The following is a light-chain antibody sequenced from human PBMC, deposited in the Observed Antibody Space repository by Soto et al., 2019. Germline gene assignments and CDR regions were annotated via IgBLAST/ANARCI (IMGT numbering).Light chain of an antibody. Sequence: EIVLTQSPGTLSLSPEERATPSCRASQSVSNNYLAWYQQKPGQAPRLLIYGASNRATGIPDRFSGSGSGTDFTLTISRLEPEDFAVYYCQQYGSSGTFGQGTKVDIK. V-gene: IGKV3-20*01. CDR2: GAS. J-gene: IGKJ1*01. CDR3: QQYGSSGT. CDR1: QSVSNNY.